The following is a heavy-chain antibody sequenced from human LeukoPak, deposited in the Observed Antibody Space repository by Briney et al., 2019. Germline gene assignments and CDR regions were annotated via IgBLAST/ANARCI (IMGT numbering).Heavy chain of an antibody. CDR2: ISSSGSTI. V-gene: IGHV3-48*03. D-gene: IGHD1-14*01. J-gene: IGHJ6*02. CDR1: GFTFSSYE. Sequence: GSLRLSSAASGFTFSSYEMNWVRQAPGKGLEWVSYISSSGSTIYYADSVKGRFTISRDNAKNSLYLQMNSLRAEDTAVYCCALTLDYYGMDVWGQGTTVTVSS. CDR3: ALTLDYYGMDV.